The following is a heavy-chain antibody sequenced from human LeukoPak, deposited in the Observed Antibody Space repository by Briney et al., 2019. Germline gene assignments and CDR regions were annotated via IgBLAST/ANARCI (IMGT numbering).Heavy chain of an antibody. CDR3: AKDLVVVVMTSSFDY. D-gene: IGHD3-22*01. J-gene: IGHJ4*02. CDR1: GFTFSSYG. V-gene: IGHV3-30*02. Sequence: GGSLRLSCAASGFTFSSYGMHWVRQAPGKGLEWVAFIRYDGSNKYYADSVKGRFTISRDNSKNTLYLQMNSLRAEDTAVYYCAKDLVVVVMTSSFDYWGQGTLVTVSS. CDR2: IRYDGSNK.